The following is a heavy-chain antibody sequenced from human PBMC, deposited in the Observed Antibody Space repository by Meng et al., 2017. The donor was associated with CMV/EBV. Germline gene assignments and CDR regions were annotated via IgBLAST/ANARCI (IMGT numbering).Heavy chain of an antibody. D-gene: IGHD3-10*01. CDR3: ARESGSGSYYIHYGMDV. CDR1: GYTFTSYY. CDR2: INPSGGGT. Sequence: ASVKVSCKASGYTFTSYYMHWVRQAPGQGLEWMGIINPSGGGTSYAQKFQGRVTMTRDTSTSTVYMELSSLRSEDTAVYYCARESGSGSYYIHYGMDVWGQGTTVTVSS. J-gene: IGHJ6*02. V-gene: IGHV1-46*01.